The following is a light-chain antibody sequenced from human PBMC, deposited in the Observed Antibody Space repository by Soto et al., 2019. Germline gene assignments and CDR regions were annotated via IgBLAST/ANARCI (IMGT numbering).Light chain of an antibody. CDR2: GVS. Sequence: QSALTQPRSVSGSPGQSVTISCTGTNSDVGGYNYVSWYQQYPGKAPKLMISGVSERPSGVPDRFSGSKSGNTASLAISGLQAEDEADYYCQSHDISLSASWVFGTGTKVTVL. V-gene: IGLV2-11*01. CDR1: NSDVGGYNY. CDR3: QSHDISLSASWV. J-gene: IGLJ1*01.